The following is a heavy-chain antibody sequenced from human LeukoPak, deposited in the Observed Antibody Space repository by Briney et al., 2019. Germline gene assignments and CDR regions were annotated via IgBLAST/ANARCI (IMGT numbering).Heavy chain of an antibody. CDR1: GFTFSSYG. V-gene: IGHV3-7*01. CDR3: ARLLEVWFGDRWPDAFDI. Sequence: GGSLRLSCAASGFTFSSYGMSWVRQAPGKGLEWVANIKQDGSEKYYVDSVKGRFTISRDNAKNSLYLQMNSLRAEDTAVYYCARLLEVWFGDRWPDAFDIWGQGTMVTVSS. J-gene: IGHJ3*02. CDR2: IKQDGSEK. D-gene: IGHD3-10*01.